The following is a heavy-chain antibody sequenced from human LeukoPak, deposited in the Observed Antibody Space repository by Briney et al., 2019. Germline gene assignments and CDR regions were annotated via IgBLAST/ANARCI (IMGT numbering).Heavy chain of an antibody. Sequence: GGSLRLSCAASGFTFSSYGMHWVRQAPGKGLEWVAVISYDGSNKYYADSVKGRFTISRDNSKNTLYLQMTSLRAEDTAVYYCAKGAYGDYVNAFDIWGQGTMVTVSS. V-gene: IGHV3-30*18. J-gene: IGHJ3*02. D-gene: IGHD4-17*01. CDR2: ISYDGSNK. CDR1: GFTFSSYG. CDR3: AKGAYGDYVNAFDI.